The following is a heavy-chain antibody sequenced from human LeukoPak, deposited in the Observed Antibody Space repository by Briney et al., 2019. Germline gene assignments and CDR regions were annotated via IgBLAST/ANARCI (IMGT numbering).Heavy chain of an antibody. V-gene: IGHV1-69*04. CDR2: IIPVFDII. D-gene: IGHD2-21*02. J-gene: IGHJ6*02. CDR1: GDTFSSDA. CDR3: ASPPILRSCGGDCYYYYGMDV. Sequence: SVKVSCKASGDTFSSDAITWVRQAPGQGLEWLGRIIPVFDIINYAQKFQGRVTITADKSTSTAYMELSSLRSEDTAVYYCASPPILRSCGGDCYYYYGMDVWGQGTTVTVSS.